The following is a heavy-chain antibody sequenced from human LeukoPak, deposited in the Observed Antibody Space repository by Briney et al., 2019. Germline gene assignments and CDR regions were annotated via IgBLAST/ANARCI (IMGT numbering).Heavy chain of an antibody. CDR1: GYSFSSYW. D-gene: IGHD6-19*01. CDR2: IHPGDSDT. CDR3: ARHGRQYSSGDQSHWYFDL. Sequence: GESLKISCKGSGYSFSSYWIGWVRQMPGKGLEWMGIIHPGDSDTRYSPSFQGQVTISADKSISTAYLQWSSLKASDTAMYYRARHGRQYSSGDQSHWYFDLWGRGTLVTVSS. J-gene: IGHJ2*01. V-gene: IGHV5-51*01.